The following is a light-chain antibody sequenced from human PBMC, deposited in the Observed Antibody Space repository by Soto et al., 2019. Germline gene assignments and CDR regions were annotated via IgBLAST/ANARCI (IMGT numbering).Light chain of an antibody. V-gene: IGKV3-15*01. CDR3: HQYVSSWT. CDR1: QYVGSR. CDR2: GAS. Sequence: EIVLTHSPATLSSSPGEAAALSRRASQYVGSRLAWYQHKPGQAPRLLIYGASTRATGIPARFSGSGSGTEFTLTISSLQSEDFAVYYCHQYVSSWTFDQGTKVDIK. J-gene: IGKJ1*01.